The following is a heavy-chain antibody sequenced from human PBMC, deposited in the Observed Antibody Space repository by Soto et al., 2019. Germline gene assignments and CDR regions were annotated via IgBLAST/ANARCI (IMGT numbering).Heavy chain of an antibody. CDR3: AAIVVVPAAPMDA. CDR1: GFTFSSYD. D-gene: IGHD2-2*01. J-gene: IGHJ6*02. CDR2: MSSSGSTM. V-gene: IGHV3-48*03. Sequence: AGGSLRLSCAASGFTFSSYDMNWVRQAPGKGLECVSYMSSSGSTMYYADSVKGRFTVSRDNAKSSLYLQMNSLRAEDTAVYYCAAIVVVPAAPMDAWGQGTTVTVSS.